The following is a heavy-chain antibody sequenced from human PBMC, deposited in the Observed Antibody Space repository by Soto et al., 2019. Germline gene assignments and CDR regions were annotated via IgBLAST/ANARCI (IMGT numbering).Heavy chain of an antibody. D-gene: IGHD6-19*01. CDR3: ARDLRIAVAGPMDV. Sequence: ASVKVSCKASGYRFTNFYIHWVRQAPGQGLEWMGRMNVDTGGTTYAQKFQGRVTMTRDTSISTAYIEVTNVKSDDTAIYYCARDLRIAVAGPMDVWGQGTTVTVSS. CDR1: GYRFTNFY. J-gene: IGHJ6*02. V-gene: IGHV1-2*06. CDR2: MNVDTGGT.